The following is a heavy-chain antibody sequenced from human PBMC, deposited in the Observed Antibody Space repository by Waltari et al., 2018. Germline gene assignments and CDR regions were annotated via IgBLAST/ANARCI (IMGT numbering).Heavy chain of an antibody. D-gene: IGHD2-21*01. Sequence: EVQLVESGGGLVNPGGSLRPSGAACGFPFSALSMTWVRQAPGKGLEWVSSISSADYSLDADSMKGRFIISRDNAKNSLYLQMNGLSGEDTAVYYCARVIVYSDSPVCDFWGQGTLVIVSS. CDR2: ISSADYS. CDR1: GFPFSALS. CDR3: ARVIVYSDSPVCDF. J-gene: IGHJ4*01. V-gene: IGHV3-21*01.